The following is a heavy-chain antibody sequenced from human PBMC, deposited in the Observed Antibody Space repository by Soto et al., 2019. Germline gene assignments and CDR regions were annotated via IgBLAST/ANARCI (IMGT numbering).Heavy chain of an antibody. D-gene: IGHD3-16*01. V-gene: IGHV4-39*01. CDR3: GRLGGLATISYYFDY. J-gene: IGHJ4*02. Sequence: QLQLQESGPGLVKPSETLSLTCTVSGGSVSSSSYYWGWVRRPPGKGLEWIGSVYSSGSTYYNPYLESRVTISVDKSTHQFSLELMSLSPADTAVYYCGRLGGLATISYYFDYWGQGALVTVSS. CDR1: GGSVSSSSYY. CDR2: VYSSGST.